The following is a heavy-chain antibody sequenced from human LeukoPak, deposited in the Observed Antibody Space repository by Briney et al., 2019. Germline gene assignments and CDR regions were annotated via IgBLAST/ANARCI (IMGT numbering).Heavy chain of an antibody. CDR3: ARSVYTIIAVIEGATNWFDP. CDR1: GYTFTAYY. V-gene: IGHV1-2*02. CDR2: INPNSGDP. Sequence: AAVKVSCKASGYTFTAYYLHWVRQAPGQGLEGVGWINPNSGDPNYAQNFQGRVTMTRDTSTSTVYMEVSSLRSEDTAVYYCARSVYTIIAVIEGATNWFDPWGQGTLVTVSS. D-gene: IGHD6-19*01. J-gene: IGHJ5*02.